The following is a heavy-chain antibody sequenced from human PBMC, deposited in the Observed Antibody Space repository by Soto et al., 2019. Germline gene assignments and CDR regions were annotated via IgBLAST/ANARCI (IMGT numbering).Heavy chain of an antibody. CDR1: GFTFSSYD. V-gene: IGHV3-48*02. Sequence: PGGSLRLSCAASGFTFSSYDMNWVRQAPGKGLEWVSYISSGSSRIFYADSVKGRFTISRDNAKNSLYLQMNSLRDEDTAVYYCAKSNDDFWSSFEVGYWGQGTLVTVSS. CDR2: ISSGSSRI. D-gene: IGHD3-3*01. J-gene: IGHJ4*02. CDR3: AKSNDDFWSSFEVGY.